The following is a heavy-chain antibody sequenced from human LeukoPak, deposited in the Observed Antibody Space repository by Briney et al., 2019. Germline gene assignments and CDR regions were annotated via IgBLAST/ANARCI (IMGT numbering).Heavy chain of an antibody. Sequence: GASVKVSCKAPGYTFTGYYVHWVRQAPGQGLEWMGRINPNSGGTNYAQKFQGRVTMTRDTSISTAYMELSRLRSDDTAVYYCARECSGGSCYGGDYWGQGTLVTVSS. CDR2: INPNSGGT. V-gene: IGHV1-2*06. J-gene: IGHJ4*02. CDR3: ARECSGGSCYGGDY. CDR1: GYTFTGYY. D-gene: IGHD2-15*01.